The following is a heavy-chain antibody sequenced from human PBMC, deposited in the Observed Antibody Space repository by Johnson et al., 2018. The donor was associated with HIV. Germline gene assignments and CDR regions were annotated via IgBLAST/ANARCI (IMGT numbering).Heavy chain of an antibody. Sequence: VQLVESGGGVVRPGGSLRLSCAASGFTFDDYGMSWVRQAPGKGLEWVSGINWNGGSTGYADYVKGRFTISRDNAKNSLYLQMNSLRAEDTAVYYCARWGRWGLGDAVDIWGQGTMVTVSS. CDR2: INWNGGST. D-gene: IGHD1-26*01. J-gene: IGHJ3*02. CDR3: ARWGRWGLGDAVDI. V-gene: IGHV3-20*04. CDR1: GFTFDDYG.